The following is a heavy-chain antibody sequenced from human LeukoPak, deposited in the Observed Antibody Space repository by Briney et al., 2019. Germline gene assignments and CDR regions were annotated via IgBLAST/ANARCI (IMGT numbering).Heavy chain of an antibody. J-gene: IGHJ4*02. CDR2: ISSSSSYI. CDR1: GFTFSSYS. D-gene: IGHD2-15*01. Sequence: GGSLRLSCAASGFTFSSYSMNWVRQAPGKGLEWVSSISSSSSYIYYADSVKGRFTISRDNAKNSLYLQMNSLRAEDTAVYYCAKDRKNCSGGSCTYYFDYWGQGTLVTVSS. CDR3: AKDRKNCSGGSCTYYFDY. V-gene: IGHV3-21*01.